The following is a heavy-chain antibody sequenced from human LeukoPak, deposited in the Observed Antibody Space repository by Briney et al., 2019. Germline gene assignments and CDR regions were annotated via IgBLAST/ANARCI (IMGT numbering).Heavy chain of an antibody. V-gene: IGHV1-2*02. CDR3: ARDVGYSGYDSLRFDY. Sequence: GASVKVSCKASGYTFTGYYMHWVRQAPGQGLEWMGWINPNSGGTNYAQKFQGRVTMTRDTSISTAYMELSRLRSEDTAVYYCARDVGYSGYDSLRFDYWGQGTLVTVSS. CDR2: INPNSGGT. D-gene: IGHD5-12*01. J-gene: IGHJ4*02. CDR1: GYTFTGYY.